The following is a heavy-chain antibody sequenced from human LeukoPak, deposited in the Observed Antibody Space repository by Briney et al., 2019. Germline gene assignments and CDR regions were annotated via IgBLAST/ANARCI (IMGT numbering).Heavy chain of an antibody. V-gene: IGHV3-21*01. Sequence: GGSLRLSCAASGFTFSSYSMAWVRQAPGKGLVRVSSISGSSRHIHYTDSVEGRFTISRDNAKDSLYLQMNSLRDEDTAVYYCARLGLGTYDYVWGSYRYFGHWGHGTLVTVSS. D-gene: IGHD3-16*02. CDR2: ISGSSRHI. CDR3: ARLGLGTYDYVWGSYRYFGH. J-gene: IGHJ4*01. CDR1: GFTFSSYS.